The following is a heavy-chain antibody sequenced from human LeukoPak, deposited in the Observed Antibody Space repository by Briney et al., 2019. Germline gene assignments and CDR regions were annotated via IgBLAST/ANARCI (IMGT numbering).Heavy chain of an antibody. Sequence: GGSLRLSCAASGFTFSSYWMHWVRQAPGKGPVWGARTNRDGSSTAYADSVEGRFTISKDNAKNTLYLLMNSLRAEDTAVYYCARDSVEWYIFDYWGQGTLVTVSS. J-gene: IGHJ4*02. V-gene: IGHV3-74*01. D-gene: IGHD3-3*01. CDR3: ARDSVEWYIFDY. CDR2: TNRDGSST. CDR1: GFTFSSYW.